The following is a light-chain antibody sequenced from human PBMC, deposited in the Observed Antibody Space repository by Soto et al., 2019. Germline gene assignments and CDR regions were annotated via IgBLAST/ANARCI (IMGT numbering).Light chain of an antibody. V-gene: IGKV1D-12*01. CDR1: QGIGRW. CDR2: AAS. Sequence: DIQMTQSPSSVSASVGDRVTITCRASQGIGRWLAWYQQKPGKAPKLLIYAASSLQSGVPSRFSGSGSGTKCTLTISSMQPEDFATYHCQQANSFPPTFGGGTKVEIQ. CDR3: QQANSFPPT. J-gene: IGKJ4*02.